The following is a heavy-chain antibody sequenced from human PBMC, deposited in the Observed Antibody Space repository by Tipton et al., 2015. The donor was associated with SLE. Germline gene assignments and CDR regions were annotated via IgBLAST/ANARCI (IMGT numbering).Heavy chain of an antibody. CDR1: GYSISSDYY. CDR2: IYHSGST. V-gene: IGHV4-38-2*02. CDR3: ARRRYSSSSRPYWYFDL. D-gene: IGHD6-6*01. J-gene: IGHJ2*01. Sequence: TLSLTCTVSGYSISSDYYWGWIRQPPGKGLEWIGSIYHSGSTHYNPSLKSRVSISVDTSKNQFSLKLSSVTAADTAVYYCARRRYSSSSRPYWYFDLWGRGTLVTVSS.